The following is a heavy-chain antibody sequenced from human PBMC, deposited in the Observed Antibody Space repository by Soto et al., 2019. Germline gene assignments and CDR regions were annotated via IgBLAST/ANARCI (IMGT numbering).Heavy chain of an antibody. V-gene: IGHV4-39*01. CDR2: IYYSGST. CDR3: ARTKQQLVLWRFDP. J-gene: IGHJ5*02. Sequence: SETLSLTCTVSGGSISSSSYYWGWIRQPPGKGLEWIGSIYYSGSTYYNPSLKSRVTISVDTSKNQFSLKLSSVTAADTAVYYCARTKQQLVLWRFDPWGQGTLVTVSS. D-gene: IGHD6-13*01. CDR1: GGSISSSSYY.